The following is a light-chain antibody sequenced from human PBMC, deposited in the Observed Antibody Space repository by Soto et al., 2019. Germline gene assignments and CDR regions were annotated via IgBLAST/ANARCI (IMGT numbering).Light chain of an antibody. J-gene: IGKJ1*01. CDR3: QQYNNWPRRT. CDR1: QSVSSN. CDR2: GAS. V-gene: IGKV3-15*01. Sequence: EIVMTQSPATLSVSPGERATLSCRASQSVSSNLAWYQQKPGQAPRLLISGASTRATGIPARFSGSGSGTEFTLTISSLESEDFAVYYCQQYNNWPRRTFGQETEV.